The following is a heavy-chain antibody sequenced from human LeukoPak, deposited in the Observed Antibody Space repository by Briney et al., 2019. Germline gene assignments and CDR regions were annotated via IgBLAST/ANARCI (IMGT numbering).Heavy chain of an antibody. Sequence: SETLSLTCTVSGDSISSISYYWGWIRQPPGKGLEWIGSIYYGGSTCYTPSLQSRVSMSVDTSKNQFSLRLSSVTAADTAVYYCARVTREAARPYFVSYWGQGTLVTVSS. CDR2: IYYGGST. J-gene: IGHJ4*02. V-gene: IGHV4-39*07. CDR3: ARVTREAARPYFVSY. D-gene: IGHD6-6*01. CDR1: GDSISSISYY.